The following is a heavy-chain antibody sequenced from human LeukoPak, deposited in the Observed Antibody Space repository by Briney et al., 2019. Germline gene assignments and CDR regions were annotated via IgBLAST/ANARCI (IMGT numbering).Heavy chain of an antibody. Sequence: QPGRSLRLSCAASGFSFNTYGAHWIRQAPGKRLDWVAAISYDGKNKYYADSVKGRFTISRDNSKNTLYLQMNSLRVEDTATYYCAKLKVFGSGSWNYWGQGSLVTVSS. CDR1: GFSFNTYG. J-gene: IGHJ4*02. CDR3: AKLKVFGSGSWNY. V-gene: IGHV3-30*18. CDR2: ISYDGKNK. D-gene: IGHD3-10*01.